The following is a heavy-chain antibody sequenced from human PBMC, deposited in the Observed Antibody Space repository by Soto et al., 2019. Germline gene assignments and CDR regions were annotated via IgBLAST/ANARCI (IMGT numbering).Heavy chain of an antibody. J-gene: IGHJ6*02. CDR2: IIPIFGTA. CDR1: GGTFSSYA. Sequence: ASVKVSCKASGGTFSSYAISWVRQAPGQGLEWKGGIIPIFGTANYAQKFQGRVTITADESTSTAYMELSSLRSEDAAVYYCSSAEGSIAARHAYYYYYYGMDVWGQGTTVTVSS. CDR3: SSAEGSIAARHAYYYYYYGMDV. V-gene: IGHV1-69*13. D-gene: IGHD6-6*01.